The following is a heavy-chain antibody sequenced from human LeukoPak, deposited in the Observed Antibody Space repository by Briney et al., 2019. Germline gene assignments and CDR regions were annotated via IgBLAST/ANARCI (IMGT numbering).Heavy chain of an antibody. CDR1: GFTFNIRW. V-gene: IGHV3-74*01. D-gene: IGHD2-2*01. CDR3: TPDRSYAMEV. J-gene: IGHJ6*02. CDR2: INSDGSST. Sequence: GGSLRLSCAASGFTFNIRWMRWVRQAPGRGLVWVSRINSDGSSTNYAESVKGRFTISRDNAKNMVYLQMNSLRAEDTAVYYCTPDRSYAMEVWGQGATVAVS.